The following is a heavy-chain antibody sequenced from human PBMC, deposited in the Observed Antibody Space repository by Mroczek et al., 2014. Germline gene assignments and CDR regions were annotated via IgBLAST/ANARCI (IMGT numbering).Heavy chain of an antibody. CDR2: ISYDGSNK. Sequence: VQLVESGGGVVQPGRSLRLSCAASGFTFSSYGMHWVRQAPGKGLEWVAVISYDGSNKYYADSVKGRFTISRDNSKNTLYLQMNSLRAEDTAVYYCAKDPQWLDQYYYGMDVWGQGTTVTVSS. D-gene: IGHD6-19*01. V-gene: IGHV3-30*18. CDR3: AKDPQWLDQYYYGMDV. J-gene: IGHJ6*02. CDR1: GFTFSSYG.